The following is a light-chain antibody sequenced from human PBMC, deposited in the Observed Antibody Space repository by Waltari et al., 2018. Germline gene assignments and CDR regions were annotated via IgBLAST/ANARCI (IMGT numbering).Light chain of an antibody. V-gene: IGKV3-15*01. J-gene: IGKJ5*01. CDR3: QQYNRWPPIT. Sequence: VVLTQSPATLSVSPGESAIISCRASQSVSSNLAWYQQKPGQAPTLLIYDASTRATSIPAKFRGSGSGTEFTLTINSLQSEDSATYYCQQYNRWPPITFGQGTRLEIK. CDR1: QSVSSN. CDR2: DAS.